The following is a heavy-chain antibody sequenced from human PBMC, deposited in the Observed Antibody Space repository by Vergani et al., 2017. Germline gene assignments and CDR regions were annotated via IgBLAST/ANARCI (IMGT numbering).Heavy chain of an antibody. Sequence: EVQLVESGGGLEQPGRSLRLSCRASGFTFTDYGIRWVRQAPGKGLEWVGFVRNKEDGGTPEHAASVKGRFTISRDDSKDIAYLQMNSLKTEDTAVYYCTTGFPGSSWSTYWGQGTLSPSPQ. CDR1: GFTFTDYG. V-gene: IGHV3-49*04. D-gene: IGHD6-13*01. CDR2: VRNKEDGGTP. CDR3: TTGFPGSSWSTY. J-gene: IGHJ4*01.